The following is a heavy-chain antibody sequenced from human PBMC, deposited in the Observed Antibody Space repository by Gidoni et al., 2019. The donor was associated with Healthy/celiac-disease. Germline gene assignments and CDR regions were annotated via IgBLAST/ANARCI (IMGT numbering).Heavy chain of an antibody. V-gene: IGHV4-61*01. CDR2: IYYSGST. CDR1: GGSVSSGSYY. J-gene: IGHJ4*02. D-gene: IGHD1-20*01. CDR3: ARGRNNWNDVGGDPPME. Sequence: QVQLQESGPGLVRPSETLSLTCTVSGGSVSSGSYYWSWIRQPPGKGLEWIGYIYYSGSTNYNPSLKSRVTISVDTSKNQFSLKLSSVTAADTAVYYCARGRNNWNDVGGDPPMEWGQGTLVTVSS.